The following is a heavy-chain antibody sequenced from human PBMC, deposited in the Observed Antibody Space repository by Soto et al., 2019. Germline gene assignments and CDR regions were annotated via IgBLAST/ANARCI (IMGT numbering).Heavy chain of an antibody. CDR3: ARDRHPPYYDFWSGYPLPYYYYYGMDV. Sequence: PSETLSLTCTVSGGSISSGGYYWSWIRQPPGKGLEWIGYIYDSGSTYYNPSLKSRVSISVDTSKNQFSLKLGSVTATDTAVYYCARDRHPPYYDFWSGYPLPYYYYYGMDVWGQGTTVTVSS. J-gene: IGHJ6*02. D-gene: IGHD3-3*01. CDR1: GGSISSGGYY. CDR2: IYDSGST. V-gene: IGHV4-30-4*01.